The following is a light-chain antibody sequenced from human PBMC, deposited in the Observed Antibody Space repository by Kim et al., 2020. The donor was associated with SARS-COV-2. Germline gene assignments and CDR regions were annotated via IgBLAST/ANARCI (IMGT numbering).Light chain of an antibody. CDR1: QSLLDSDDGNTY. J-gene: IGKJ3*01. CDR2: RVS. V-gene: IGKV2-40*01. CDR3: MQRIEFPRFT. Sequence: PIYCKSSQSLLDSDDGNTYLDWYLLKPGQAPKLLIYRVSNRASGVPDRFSGSGSGTDFTLNISRVEAEDVGVYYCMQRIEFPRFTFGPGTKVDIK.